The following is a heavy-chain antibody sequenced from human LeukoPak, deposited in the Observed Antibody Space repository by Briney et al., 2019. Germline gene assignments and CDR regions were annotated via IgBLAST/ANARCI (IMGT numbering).Heavy chain of an antibody. J-gene: IGHJ4*02. CDR2: INWNGGST. Sequence: TGGSLRLSCAASGFTFSSYWMNWVRQAPGKGLEWVSGINWNGGSTGYADSVKGRFTVSRDNAKNSLYLQINSLRAEDTAFYYCARDHYNWNDAYLDYWGQGTLVIVSS. V-gene: IGHV3-20*04. CDR1: GFTFSSYW. CDR3: ARDHYNWNDAYLDY. D-gene: IGHD1-1*01.